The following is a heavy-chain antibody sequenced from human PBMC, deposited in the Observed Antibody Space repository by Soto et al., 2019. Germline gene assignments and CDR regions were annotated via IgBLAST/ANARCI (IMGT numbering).Heavy chain of an antibody. D-gene: IGHD3-3*01. CDR1: GFTFNIYA. J-gene: IGHJ6*02. CDR2: ISGSGGGT. V-gene: IGHV3-23*01. Sequence: GGSLRLSCAASGFTFNIYAMSWVRQAPGKGLEWVSAISGSGGGTYYADSVEGRFTISRDNSKNTLYLQMNSLRAEDTAVYYCAKGQYDFWSGYYQAAYGMDVWGQGTTVTVSS. CDR3: AKGQYDFWSGYYQAAYGMDV.